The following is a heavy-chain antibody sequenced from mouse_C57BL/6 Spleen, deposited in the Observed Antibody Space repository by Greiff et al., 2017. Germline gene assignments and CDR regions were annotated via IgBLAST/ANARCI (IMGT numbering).Heavy chain of an antibody. V-gene: IGHV14-2*01. Sequence: EVQLQQSGAELVKPGASVKLSCTASGFNIKDYYMHWVKQRTEQGLEWIGRIAPEDGETKYAPKFQGKATITADTSSNPAYLQLSSLTSEDTAVYYCAKDYGSSYYFDYWGQGTTLTVSS. D-gene: IGHD1-1*01. CDR1: GFNIKDYY. CDR3: AKDYGSSYYFDY. CDR2: IAPEDGET. J-gene: IGHJ2*01.